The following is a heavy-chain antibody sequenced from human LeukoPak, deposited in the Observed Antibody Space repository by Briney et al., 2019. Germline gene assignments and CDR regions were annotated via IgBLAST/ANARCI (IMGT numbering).Heavy chain of an antibody. Sequence: GASVKVSCKASGYTFTSYDINWVRQATGQGLEWMGWMNPNSGNTGYAQKFQGRVTITRNTSISTAYMELSSLRSEDTAVYYCARDQLVYDAFDIWGQGTMVTVSS. CDR2: MNPNSGNT. CDR1: GYTFTSYD. J-gene: IGHJ3*02. D-gene: IGHD1-1*01. CDR3: ARDQLVYDAFDI. V-gene: IGHV1-8*03.